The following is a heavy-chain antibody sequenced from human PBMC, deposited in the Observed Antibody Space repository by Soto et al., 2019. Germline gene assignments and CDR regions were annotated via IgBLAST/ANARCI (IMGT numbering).Heavy chain of an antibody. CDR3: ARLVVVAPVANA. Sequence: SETLSLTCSVSGGSINYNSYYWGWIRQPPGKGLEWVGGIFYTGTTYYSPSLKDRVSISVDTSKNSFSLNLTSVTAADTAVYFCARLVVVAPVANAWGQGTLVTVSS. J-gene: IGHJ5*02. V-gene: IGHV4-39*02. CDR2: IFYTGTT. D-gene: IGHD2-2*01. CDR1: GGSINYNSYY.